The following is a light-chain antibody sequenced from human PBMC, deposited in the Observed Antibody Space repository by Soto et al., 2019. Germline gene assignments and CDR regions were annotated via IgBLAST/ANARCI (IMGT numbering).Light chain of an antibody. CDR2: DAS. Sequence: IVFTQSPSTLSLSPGERATLSCRASQSVSSYLAWYQQKPGQAPRLLIYDASNRATGIPARFSGSGSGTEFTLTISSLQSEDFATYYCQQSNSTPISFGQGTRLEIK. J-gene: IGKJ5*01. CDR3: QQSNSTPIS. CDR1: QSVSSY. V-gene: IGKV3-11*01.